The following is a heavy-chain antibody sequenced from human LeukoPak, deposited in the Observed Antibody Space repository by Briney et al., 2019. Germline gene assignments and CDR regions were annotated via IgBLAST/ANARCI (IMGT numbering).Heavy chain of an antibody. D-gene: IGHD6-13*01. CDR1: GGSISSSISTNY. J-gene: IGHJ4*02. V-gene: IGHV4-39*01. Sequence: SETLSLTCTVSGGSISSSISTNYWNWVRQPPGKGLEWIGSIHYSGTTYYNPSLESRATISVDPSKNQFSVKLTSVTAADTAVYYCARKGTIAPTGASHFDYWGQGTLVTVSS. CDR2: IHYSGTT. CDR3: ARKGTIAPTGASHFDY.